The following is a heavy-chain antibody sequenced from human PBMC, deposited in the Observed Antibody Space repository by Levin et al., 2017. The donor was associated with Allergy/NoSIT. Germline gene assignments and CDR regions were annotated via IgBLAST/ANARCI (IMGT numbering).Heavy chain of an antibody. J-gene: IGHJ4*01. CDR2: VHPMSGDT. CDR1: GYTFTAYS. Sequence: GASVKVSCKASGYTFTAYSIYWVRQAPGQGLEWMGVVHPMSGDTNYAQKFQGRVTMTRDTSGSTAYVELTSDDTAVYYCARGSPGKAFDYWGHGTLVTVSS. CDR3: ARGSPGKAFDY. D-gene: IGHD1-1*01. V-gene: IGHV1-2*02.